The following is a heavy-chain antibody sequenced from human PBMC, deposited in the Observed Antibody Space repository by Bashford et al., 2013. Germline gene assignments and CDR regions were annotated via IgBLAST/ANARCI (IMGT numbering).Heavy chain of an antibody. J-gene: IGHJ6*02. CDR2: MNPNSGNT. Sequence: ASVKVSCKASGYTFTSYDINWVRQATGQGLEWMGWMNPNSGNTGYAQKFQGRVTMTRNTSISTAYMELSSLRSEDTAVYYCARLTMIVVPEGYYYYGMDVWGQGTTVTVSS. CDR3: ARLTMIVVPEGYYYYGMDV. D-gene: IGHD3-22*01. V-gene: IGHV1-8*01. CDR1: GYTFTSYD.